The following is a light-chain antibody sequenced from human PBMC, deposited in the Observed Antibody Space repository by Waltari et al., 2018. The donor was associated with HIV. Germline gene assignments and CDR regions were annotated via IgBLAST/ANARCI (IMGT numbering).Light chain of an antibody. V-gene: IGKV1-12*01. CDR1: QTIGRS. J-gene: IGKJ2*01. CDR3: QQATTFPHT. CDR2: EAS. Sequence: IQMTQSPSYVSESVGGGVSISCRARQTIGRSLAWYQLKPGKAPKLVVAEASRLNDGVPARFHGTGSMSNFTLDINNLQSEDFATYVCQQATTFPHTFG.